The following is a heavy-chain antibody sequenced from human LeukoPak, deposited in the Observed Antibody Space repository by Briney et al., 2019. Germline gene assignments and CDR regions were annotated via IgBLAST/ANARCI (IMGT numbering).Heavy chain of an antibody. V-gene: IGHV3-15*01. CDR2: IKSKTDGGTT. CDR3: TTGLIVGAARYYYYYMDV. J-gene: IGHJ6*03. D-gene: IGHD1-26*01. Sequence: GGSLRLSCAASGFTFSNAWMSWVRQAPGKGLEWVGRIKSKTDGGTTDYAAPVKGRFTISRDDSKNTLYLQMNSLKTEDTAVYYCTTGLIVGAARYYYYYMDVWGKGTTVTVSS. CDR1: GFTFSNAW.